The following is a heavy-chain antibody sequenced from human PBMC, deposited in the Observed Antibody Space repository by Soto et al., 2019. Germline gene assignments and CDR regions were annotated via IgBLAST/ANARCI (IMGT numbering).Heavy chain of an antibody. CDR2: ISYDGSNK. CDR3: ARDIVVVPAALAPYYYYYYGMDV. Sequence: QVQLVESGGGVVQPGRSLRLSCAASGFTFSSYAMHWVRQAPGKGLEWVAVISYDGSNKYYADSVKGRFTISRDNSKNTLYLQMNSLRAEDTAVYHCARDIVVVPAALAPYYYYYYGMDVWGQGTTVTVSS. D-gene: IGHD2-2*01. J-gene: IGHJ6*02. V-gene: IGHV3-30-3*01. CDR1: GFTFSSYA.